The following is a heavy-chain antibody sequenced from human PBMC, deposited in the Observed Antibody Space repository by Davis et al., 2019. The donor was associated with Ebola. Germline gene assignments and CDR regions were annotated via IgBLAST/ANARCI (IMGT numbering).Heavy chain of an antibody. J-gene: IGHJ4*02. CDR1: GDSVTSGSYY. V-gene: IGHV4-61*01. Sequence: GSLRLSCVVSGDSVTSGSYYWTWIRQPPGKGLEWIGYIYFSGTTNFNPSLKSRVTSSVDTSSNRFSLNLSSVTAADTAVYYCARVHTSSWYGIDYWGQGILVTVSS. CDR2: IYFSGTT. D-gene: IGHD6-13*01. CDR3: ARVHTSSWYGIDY.